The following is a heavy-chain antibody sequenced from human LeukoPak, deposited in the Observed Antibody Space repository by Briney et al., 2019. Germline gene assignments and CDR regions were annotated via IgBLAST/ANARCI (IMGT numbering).Heavy chain of an antibody. CDR3: ARGGKATVVTM. J-gene: IGHJ4*02. D-gene: IGHD4-23*01. Sequence: PSETLSLTCIVSGGSISSYYWSWIRQPAGKGLEWIGRISAGGGTNYISSLKSRVTLSVDTSKNQFSLELSSVTAADTAVYYCARGGKATVVTMWGQGILVTVSS. CDR1: GGSISSYY. CDR2: ISAGGGT. V-gene: IGHV4-4*07.